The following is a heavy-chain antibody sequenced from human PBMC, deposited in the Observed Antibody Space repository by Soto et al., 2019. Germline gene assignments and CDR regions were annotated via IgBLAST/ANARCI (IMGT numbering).Heavy chain of an antibody. CDR1: GGSISSSSYY. J-gene: IGHJ3*02. CDR2: IYYSGST. Sequence: QLQLQESGPGLVKPSETLSLTCTVSGGSISSSSYYWGWIRQPPGKGLEWIGSIYYSGSTYYTPSLTSRVTISVDTSKNQFSLKLSSVTAADTAVYYCARRYCSGGSCYPDDAFDIWGQGTMVTVSS. CDR3: ARRYCSGGSCYPDDAFDI. D-gene: IGHD2-15*01. V-gene: IGHV4-39*01.